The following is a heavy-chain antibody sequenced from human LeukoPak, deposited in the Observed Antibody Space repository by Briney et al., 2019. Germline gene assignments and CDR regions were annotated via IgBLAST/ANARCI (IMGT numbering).Heavy chain of an antibody. V-gene: IGHV4-59*01. D-gene: IGHD6-13*01. CDR1: AGSINNYY. CDR3: ARGIGDRYSSSWYYFDY. CDR2: IYYSGST. Sequence: SETLSLTCTVSAGSINNYYWSWIRQPPGKGLEWIGYIYYSGSTNYNPSLKSRVTISVDTSKNQFSLKLSSVTAADTAVYYCARGIGDRYSSSWYYFDYWGQGTLATVSS. J-gene: IGHJ4*02.